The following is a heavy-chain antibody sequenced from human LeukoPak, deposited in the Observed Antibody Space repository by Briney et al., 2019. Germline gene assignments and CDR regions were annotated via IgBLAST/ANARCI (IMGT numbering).Heavy chain of an antibody. V-gene: IGHV4-39*07. Sequence: PSETLSLTCSVSGDSISGSSYYWGWIRQPPGKGLEWIGSVYYSGSTYYNPSLKSRVTISVDTSKNQFSLKLSSVTAADTAVYYCAREMEDKSFSFGELRKNYYYYMDVWGKGTTVTVSS. J-gene: IGHJ6*03. CDR3: AREMEDKSFSFGELRKNYYYYMDV. D-gene: IGHD3-10*01. CDR1: GDSISGSSYY. CDR2: VYYSGST.